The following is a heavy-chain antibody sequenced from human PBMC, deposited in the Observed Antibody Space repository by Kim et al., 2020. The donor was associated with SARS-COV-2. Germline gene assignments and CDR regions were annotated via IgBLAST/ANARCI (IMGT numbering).Heavy chain of an antibody. CDR2: IYYSGST. V-gene: IGHV4-31*03. CDR1: GGSISSGGYY. Sequence: SETLSLTCTVSGGSISSGGYYWSWIRQHPGKGLEWIGYIYYSGSTYYNPSLKSRVTISVDTSKNQFSLKLSSVTAADTAVYYCARDQEHPRLFDPWGQGTLVTVSS. J-gene: IGHJ5*02. D-gene: IGHD1-26*01. CDR3: ARDQEHPRLFDP.